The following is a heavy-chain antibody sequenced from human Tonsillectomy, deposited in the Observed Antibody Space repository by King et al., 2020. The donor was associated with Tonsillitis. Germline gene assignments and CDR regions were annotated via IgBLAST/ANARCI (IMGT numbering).Heavy chain of an antibody. CDR2: ISSSSSYT. Sequence: VQLVESGGGLVKPGGSLRLSCEASGLTFSDYYMTWIRQAPGKGLEWVSYISSSSSYTNYADSVKGRFTISRDNAKNSVYLQMNSLRADDTAVYYCATSGGYGSSTSCYLGAFDIWGQGTMVTVSS. J-gene: IGHJ3*02. CDR3: ATSGGYGSSTSCYLGAFDI. CDR1: GLTFSDYY. D-gene: IGHD2-2*01. V-gene: IGHV3-11*05.